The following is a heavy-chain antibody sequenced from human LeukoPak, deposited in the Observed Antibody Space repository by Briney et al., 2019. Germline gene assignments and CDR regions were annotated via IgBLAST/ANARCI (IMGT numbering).Heavy chain of an antibody. CDR3: TRPRSLIAAAGANWFDP. CDR1: GFTFSSYA. CDR2: IRSKANSYAT. J-gene: IGHJ5*02. V-gene: IGHV3-73*01. Sequence: PGGSLRLSCAASGFTFSSYAMSWVRQASGKGLEWVGRIRSKANSYATAYAASVKGRFTISRDDSKNTAYLQMNSLKTEDTAVYYCTRPRSLIAAAGANWFDPWGQGTLVTVSS. D-gene: IGHD6-13*01.